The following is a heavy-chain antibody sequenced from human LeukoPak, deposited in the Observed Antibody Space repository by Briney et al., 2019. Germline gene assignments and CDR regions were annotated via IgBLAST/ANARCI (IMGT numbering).Heavy chain of an antibody. D-gene: IGHD4-17*01. V-gene: IGHV1-18*01. Sequence: GASVKVSCKASGYTFTSYGISWVRQAPGQGLEWMGWISAYNGNTNYAQKLQGRVTMTTDTSTSTAYMELRGLRSDDTAVYYCARDRRPTVTTNWFDPWGQGTLVTVSS. J-gene: IGHJ5*02. CDR1: GYTFTSYG. CDR2: ISAYNGNT. CDR3: ARDRRPTVTTNWFDP.